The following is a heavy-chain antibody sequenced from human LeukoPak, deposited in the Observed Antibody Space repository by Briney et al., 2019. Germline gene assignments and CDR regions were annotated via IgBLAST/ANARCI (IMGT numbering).Heavy chain of an antibody. J-gene: IGHJ3*02. CDR3: ARDSTSVMMQGAFDI. Sequence: ASVKVSCKASGYTFISYYLHWVRQAPGQGLEWMGLINPGGGNTGYAQKFQGRVTMTRDMSTSTVYMELSSLRSEDTAVYYCARDSTSVMMQGAFDIWGQGTMVIVSS. CDR1: GYTFISYY. D-gene: IGHD2-21*01. CDR2: INPGGGNT. V-gene: IGHV1-46*01.